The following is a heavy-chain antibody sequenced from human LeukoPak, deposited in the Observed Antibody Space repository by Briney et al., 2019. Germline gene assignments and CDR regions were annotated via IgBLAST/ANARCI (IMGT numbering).Heavy chain of an antibody. D-gene: IGHD2-21*01. CDR1: GFTFSSYA. V-gene: IGHV3-30-3*01. Sequence: GGSLRLSCAASGFTFSSYAMHWVRQAPGKGLEWVAVISYDGSNKYYADSVKGRFTISRDNSKNTLYLQVNSLRAEDTAAYYCARDRALIAWGYGMDVWGQGTTVTVSS. J-gene: IGHJ6*02. CDR3: ARDRALIAWGYGMDV. CDR2: ISYDGSNK.